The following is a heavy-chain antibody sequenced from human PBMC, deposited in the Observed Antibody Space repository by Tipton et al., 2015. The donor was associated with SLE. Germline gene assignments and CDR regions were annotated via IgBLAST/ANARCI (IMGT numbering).Heavy chain of an antibody. Sequence: QLVQSGAEVKKPGESLKISCKGSGYSFTSYWISWVRQMPGKGLEWMGRIDPSDSYTNYSPSFQGHVTISADKSISTAYLQWSSLKASDTAVYYCARTTMIVVASHAFDIWGQGTMVTVSS. D-gene: IGHD3-22*01. CDR3: ARTTMIVVASHAFDI. CDR2: IDPSDSYT. J-gene: IGHJ3*02. CDR1: GYSFTSYW. V-gene: IGHV5-10-1*01.